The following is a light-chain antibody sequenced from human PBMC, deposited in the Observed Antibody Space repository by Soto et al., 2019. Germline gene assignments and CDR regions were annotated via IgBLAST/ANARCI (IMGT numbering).Light chain of an antibody. CDR3: QQYSNSPPLA. CDR2: GAS. Sequence: EIALTQSPGTLSLSPGERATLSCRASQSVSSRYLAWYQQKPGQAPRILIYGASSRAAGIPDRFSGTGSETEFTLTISRLEPEDFAVYYCQQYSNSPPLAFGGGNKVEIK. J-gene: IGKJ4*01. V-gene: IGKV3-20*01. CDR1: QSVSSRY.